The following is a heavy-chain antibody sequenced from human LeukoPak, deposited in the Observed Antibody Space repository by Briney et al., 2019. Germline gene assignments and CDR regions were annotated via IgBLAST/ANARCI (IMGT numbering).Heavy chain of an antibody. Sequence: PSETLSLTCAVSGYSISSGYYWGWIRQPPGKGLEWIGSIYHSGSTYYNPSLKSRVTISADTSKSQFSLKLSSVTAADTAVYYCARDLKYYYGSGSFYYYYYGMDVWGKGTTVTVSS. CDR1: GYSISSGYY. J-gene: IGHJ6*04. CDR2: IYHSGST. D-gene: IGHD3-10*01. CDR3: ARDLKYYYGSGSFYYYYYGMDV. V-gene: IGHV4-38-2*02.